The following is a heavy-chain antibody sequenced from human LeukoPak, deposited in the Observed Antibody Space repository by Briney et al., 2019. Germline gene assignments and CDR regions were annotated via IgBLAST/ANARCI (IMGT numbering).Heavy chain of an antibody. CDR2: ISNSGTT. J-gene: IGHJ4*02. CDR1: GVPISSYY. D-gene: IGHD3-9*01. Sequence: PSETLSLTCTVSGVPISSYYWSWMRQPPGKGLEWVGYISNSGTTNYNPSLKSRVTMSVGTSNNQFSLKLNSVTAADTAVYYCARRTDFDILTSHHFDYWGQGILVTVSS. V-gene: IGHV4-59*08. CDR3: ARRTDFDILTSHHFDY.